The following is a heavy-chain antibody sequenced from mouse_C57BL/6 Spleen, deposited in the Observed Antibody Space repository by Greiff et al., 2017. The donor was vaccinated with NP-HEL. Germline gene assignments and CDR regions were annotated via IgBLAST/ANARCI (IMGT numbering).Heavy chain of an antibody. CDR3: TRGDYYGSCVDY. J-gene: IGHJ2*01. D-gene: IGHD1-1*01. Sequence: EVQLQQSGTVLARPGASVKMSCKTSGYTFTSYWMHWVKQRPGQGLEWIGAISPGTSDTSYNQKFKGKAKLTAVTSASTAYMELSSLTNEDSAVYYCTRGDYYGSCVDYWGQGTTLTVSS. CDR2: ISPGTSDT. CDR1: GYTFTSYW. V-gene: IGHV1-5*01.